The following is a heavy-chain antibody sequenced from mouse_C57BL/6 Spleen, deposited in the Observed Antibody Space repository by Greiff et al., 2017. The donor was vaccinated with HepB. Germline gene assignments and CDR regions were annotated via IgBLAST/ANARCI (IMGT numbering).Heavy chain of an antibody. V-gene: IGHV1-54*01. CDR2: INPGSGGT. D-gene: IGHD3-1*01. J-gene: IGHJ2*01. CDR3: ARGHPGYYFDY. Sequence: QVQLQQSGAELVRPGTSVKVSCKASGYAFTNYLIEWVKQRPGQGLEWIGVINPGSGGTNYNEKFKGKATLTADKSSSTAYMQLSSLTSEDSAVYCCARGHPGYYFDYWGQGTTLTVSS. CDR1: GYAFTNYL.